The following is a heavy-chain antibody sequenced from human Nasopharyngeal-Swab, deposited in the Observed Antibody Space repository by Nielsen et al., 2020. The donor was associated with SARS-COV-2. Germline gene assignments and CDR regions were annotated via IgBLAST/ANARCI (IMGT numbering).Heavy chain of an antibody. CDR2: IYHSGST. D-gene: IGHD3-3*01. CDR1: GGSISSSNW. CDR3: ARVLAERAYYDFWSGYSDYYYGMDV. Sequence: SETLSLSCAVSGGSISSSNWWSWVRQPPGKGLEWIGAIYHSGSTNYSPSLKSRVTISVDKSKNQFSLKLSSVTAADTAVYYCARVLAERAYYDFWSGYSDYYYGMDVWGQGTTVTVSS. V-gene: IGHV4-4*02. J-gene: IGHJ6*02.